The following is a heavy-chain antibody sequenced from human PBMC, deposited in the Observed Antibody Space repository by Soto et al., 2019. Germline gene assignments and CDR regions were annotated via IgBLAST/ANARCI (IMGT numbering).Heavy chain of an antibody. CDR2: ISGSGGST. V-gene: IGHV3-23*01. CDR1: GFTFSSYA. Sequence: EVQLLESGGGLVQPGGSLRLSCAASGFTFSSYAMSWVRQAPGKGLEWVSAISGSGGSTYYADSVKGRFTISRDNSKNTLYLQMNSLRAEDTAVYYCARQPAAYYYDSSGYYHDYWGQGTLVTVSS. D-gene: IGHD3-22*01. CDR3: ARQPAAYYYDSSGYYHDY. J-gene: IGHJ4*02.